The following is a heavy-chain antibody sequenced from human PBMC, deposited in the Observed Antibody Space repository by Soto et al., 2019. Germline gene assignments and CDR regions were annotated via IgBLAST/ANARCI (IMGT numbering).Heavy chain of an antibody. CDR3: ARGFDSGKFYAFEA. J-gene: IGHJ4*02. D-gene: IGHD1-26*01. CDR1: GGSFSGYY. V-gene: IGHV4-34*01. Sequence: SETLSLTCAVYGGSFSGYYWSWIRQPPGKGLVWIGEINHSGSTNYNPSLKSRVTISPDTSKNQFSLKLSFVTAADTAVYYCARGFDSGKFYAFEAWGQGTQVT. CDR2: INHSGST.